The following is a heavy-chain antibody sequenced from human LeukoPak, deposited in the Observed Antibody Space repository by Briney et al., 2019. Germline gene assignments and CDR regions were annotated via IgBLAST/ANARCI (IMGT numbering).Heavy chain of an antibody. CDR1: GGSFSTYY. J-gene: IGHJ3*02. CDR2: INQSGNT. CDR3: ARGPLRPLHSFDI. D-gene: IGHD3-16*01. V-gene: IGHV4-34*01. Sequence: SETLSLTRAVYGGSFSTYYWSWIRPPPGKGVEWIGDINQSGNTNYKLSLKTRVTTSVDTSKKQFSLKLSSVTAADTAVYYCARGPLRPLHSFDIWGQGTMVTVSS.